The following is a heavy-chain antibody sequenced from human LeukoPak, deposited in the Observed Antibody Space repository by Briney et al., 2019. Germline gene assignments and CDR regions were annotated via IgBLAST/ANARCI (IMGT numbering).Heavy chain of an antibody. CDR1: GFTFSSYW. V-gene: IGHV3-21*01. Sequence: PGGSLRLSCAASGFTFSSYWMTWVRQAPGKGLEWVSSISSSSSYIYYADSVKGRFTISRDNAKNSLYLQMNSLRAEDTAVYYCARDVVGYYYGSGSYYPDYWGQGTLVTVSS. CDR2: ISSSSSYI. D-gene: IGHD3-10*01. CDR3: ARDVVGYYYGSGSYYPDY. J-gene: IGHJ4*02.